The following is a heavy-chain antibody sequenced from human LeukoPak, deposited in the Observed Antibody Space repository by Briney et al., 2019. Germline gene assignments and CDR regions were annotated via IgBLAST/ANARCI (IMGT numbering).Heavy chain of an antibody. V-gene: IGHV4-59*01. CDR2: IYYSGST. Sequence: PSETLSLTCTVSGGSISSYYWSWNRQPPGKGLEWIGYIYYSGSTNYNPSLKSRVTISVDTSKNQFSLKLSSVTAADTAVYYCARDYYDILTGYPYGMDVWGQGTTVTVSS. CDR1: GGSISSYY. CDR3: ARDYYDILTGYPYGMDV. D-gene: IGHD3-9*01. J-gene: IGHJ6*02.